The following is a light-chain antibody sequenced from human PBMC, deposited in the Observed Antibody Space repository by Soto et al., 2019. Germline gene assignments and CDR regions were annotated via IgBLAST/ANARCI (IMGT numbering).Light chain of an antibody. CDR1: ETVTGKY. J-gene: IGKJ1*01. V-gene: IGKV3-20*01. CDR3: QVYGSSSKT. CDR2: AAS. Sequence: EIVLTQSPGTLSLSPADRATLSCRASETVTGKYLAWYQQKVGQAPRLLIFAASNRATGIPDRFSGSGSGTDFTLTISRLEPEDFAMYFCQVYGSSSKTFGQGTRVELK.